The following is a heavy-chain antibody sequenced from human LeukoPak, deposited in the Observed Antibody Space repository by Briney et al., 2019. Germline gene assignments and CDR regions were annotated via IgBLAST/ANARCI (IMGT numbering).Heavy chain of an antibody. CDR3: ARRVASPGRYYFDY. D-gene: IGHD6-13*01. CDR2: IYYSGSH. CDR1: GGSTSTYY. Sequence: SETLSLTCTVSGGSTSTYYWTWIRQPPGKGLEWVGYIYYSGSHVYNPSLESRLTISVDTSKNQFTLKLTSVTAADTAVYYCARRVASPGRYYFDYWGQGTLVTVSS. V-gene: IGHV4-59*01. J-gene: IGHJ4*02.